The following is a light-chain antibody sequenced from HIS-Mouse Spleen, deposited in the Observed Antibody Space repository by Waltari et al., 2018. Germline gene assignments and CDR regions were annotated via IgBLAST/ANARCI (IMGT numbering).Light chain of an antibody. CDR2: RNN. J-gene: IGLJ3*02. Sequence: QSVLTQPPSASGTPGQRVTISCSGSSPNIGSNYVYWYKQLPGTAPKLLIYRNNQRPSGVPDRFSGSKSGTSASLAISGLRSEDEADYYCAAWDDSLSGPVFGGGTKLTVL. CDR1: SPNIGSNY. CDR3: AAWDDSLSGPV. V-gene: IGLV1-47*01.